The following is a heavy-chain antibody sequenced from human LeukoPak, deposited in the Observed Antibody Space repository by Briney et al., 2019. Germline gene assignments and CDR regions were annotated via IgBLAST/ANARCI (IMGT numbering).Heavy chain of an antibody. V-gene: IGHV3-23*01. J-gene: IGHJ6*03. CDR3: AKNLYDSPNYYYMDG. D-gene: IGHD5/OR15-5a*01. CDR1: GFTFNIYA. CDR2: ISSGGDST. Sequence: PGGSLRLPCAASGFTFNIYAMNWVRQATGKGLEWGSAISSGGDSTYDACAVKGLFTISGDNSKNTMYLQMSSLRAEETAFYYCAKNLYDSPNYYYMDGWGKGTTVTV.